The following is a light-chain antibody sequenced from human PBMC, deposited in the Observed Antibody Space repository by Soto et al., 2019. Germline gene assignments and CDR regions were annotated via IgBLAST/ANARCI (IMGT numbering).Light chain of an antibody. J-gene: IGKJ4*01. V-gene: IGKV1-33*01. CDR3: QQYSNMLS. Sequence: DIQMTQSPSSLSASVGDRVTIACQSSHDVSWNLNWFQQKPGEAPKLLIYDASNLERGVPSRFTGSGSGTHFTLTISSLQPEDVATYYCQQYSNMLSFGGGTEVDLK. CDR1: HDVSWN. CDR2: DAS.